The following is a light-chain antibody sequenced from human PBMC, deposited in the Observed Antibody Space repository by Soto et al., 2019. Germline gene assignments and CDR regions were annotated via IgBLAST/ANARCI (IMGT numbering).Light chain of an antibody. CDR1: QRISTF. J-gene: IGKJ4*01. CDR2: SAS. Sequence: DIQMTQSPSSLSAFVGDSVTITCHASQRISTFLNWYHQKPGKAPKLLIYSASYLQSGVPSNFSGSGSGTDFTLSLVTLQPEDVGTYYCQQSYRLPLTFGGGTKLEI. V-gene: IGKV1-39*01. CDR3: QQSYRLPLT.